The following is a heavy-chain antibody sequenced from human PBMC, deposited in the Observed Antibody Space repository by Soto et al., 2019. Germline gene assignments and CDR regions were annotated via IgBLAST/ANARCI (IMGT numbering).Heavy chain of an antibody. CDR2: IWYDGSNK. Sequence: QVQLVESGGGVVQPGRSLRLSCAASGFTFSSYGMHWVRQAPGKGLEWVAVIWYDGSNKYYADSVKGRFTISRDNSKSTLYLQMISLRAEDTAVYYCARDALGYSSGWYNWFDPWGQGTLVTVSS. D-gene: IGHD6-19*01. CDR3: ARDALGYSSGWYNWFDP. V-gene: IGHV3-33*01. CDR1: GFTFSSYG. J-gene: IGHJ5*02.